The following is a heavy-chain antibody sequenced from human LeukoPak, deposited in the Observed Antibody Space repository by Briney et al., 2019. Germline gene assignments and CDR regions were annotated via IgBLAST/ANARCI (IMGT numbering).Heavy chain of an antibody. Sequence: SETLSLTCTVSGGSISSSSYYWGWIRQPPGKGLEWIGSIYYSGSTYYNPSLKSRVTISVDTSKNQFSLKLSSVTAADTAVYYCASESVVVIAIRVYWGQGTLVTVSS. CDR1: GGSISSSSYY. CDR3: ASESVVVIAIRVY. CDR2: IYYSGST. D-gene: IGHD2-21*01. V-gene: IGHV4-39*01. J-gene: IGHJ4*02.